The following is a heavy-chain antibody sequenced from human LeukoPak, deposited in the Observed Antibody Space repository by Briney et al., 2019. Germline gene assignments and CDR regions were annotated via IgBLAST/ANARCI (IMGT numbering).Heavy chain of an antibody. Sequence: GGSLRLSCAASGFTFITYWMSWVRQAPGKGLEWVANIKQDGSEKYYVDSVKGRFTISRDNAKNSLYLQMNSLRAEDTAVYYCARVLRYCSGGNCYSGGLGYMDVWGKGTTVTISS. CDR2: IKQDGSEK. CDR1: GFTFITYW. CDR3: ARVLRYCSGGNCYSGGLGYMDV. J-gene: IGHJ6*03. D-gene: IGHD2-15*01. V-gene: IGHV3-7*01.